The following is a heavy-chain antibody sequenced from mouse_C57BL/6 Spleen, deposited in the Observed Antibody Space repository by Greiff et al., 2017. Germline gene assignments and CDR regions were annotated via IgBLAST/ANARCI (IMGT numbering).Heavy chain of an antibody. CDR1: GYTFTGYW. Sequence: QVQLKESGAELMKPGASVKLSCKATGYTFTGYWIEWVKQRPGHGLEWIGEILPGSGSTNYNEKFKGKATFTAYTSSNTAYMQLSSLTTEDSAIYYCARYWDDAMDYWGQGTSVTVSS. J-gene: IGHJ4*01. CDR3: ARYWDDAMDY. CDR2: ILPGSGST. V-gene: IGHV1-9*01. D-gene: IGHD4-1*01.